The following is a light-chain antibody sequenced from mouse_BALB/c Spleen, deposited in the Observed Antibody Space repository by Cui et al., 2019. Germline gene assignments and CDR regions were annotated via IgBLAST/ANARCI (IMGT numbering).Light chain of an antibody. CDR1: QDVSTA. CDR2: WAS. V-gene: IGKV6-25*01. Sequence: DIVMTQSHKFVSTPVGDRVSITCKASQDVSTAVAWYQQKPGQSPKLLIYWASTRHTGVPDRFTGSGSGTDYTLTISSVQAEDLALYYCQQHYSTPWTFGGGTKLEIK. CDR3: QQHYSTPWT. J-gene: IGKJ1*01.